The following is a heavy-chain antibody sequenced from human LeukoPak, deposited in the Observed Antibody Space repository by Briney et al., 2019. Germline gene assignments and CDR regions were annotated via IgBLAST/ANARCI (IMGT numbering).Heavy chain of an antibody. J-gene: IGHJ5*02. D-gene: IGHD2-15*01. CDR1: GFTFSSYA. CDR3: ARGPSRIPANWFDP. CDR2: ISSNGGST. V-gene: IGHV3-64*01. Sequence: GGSLRLSCAASGFTFSSYAMHWVRQAPGRGLEYVSAISSNGGSTYYANSVKGRSTISRDNSKNTLYLQMGSLRAEDMAVYYCARGPSRIPANWFDPWGQGTLVTVSS.